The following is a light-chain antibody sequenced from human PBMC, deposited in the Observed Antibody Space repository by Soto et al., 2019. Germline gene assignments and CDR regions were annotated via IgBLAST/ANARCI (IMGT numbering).Light chain of an antibody. CDR1: NIGSKS. CDR3: QVWDSSSDPRV. V-gene: IGLV3-21*02. J-gene: IGLJ1*01. Sequence: SSELTQPPSVSVAPGQTARITCGGTNIGSKSVHWYQQKPGQAPVLVVYDDSDRPSGIPERFSGSNSGNTATLTISRVEAGDEADYYCQVWDSSSDPRVFGTGTKLTVL. CDR2: DDS.